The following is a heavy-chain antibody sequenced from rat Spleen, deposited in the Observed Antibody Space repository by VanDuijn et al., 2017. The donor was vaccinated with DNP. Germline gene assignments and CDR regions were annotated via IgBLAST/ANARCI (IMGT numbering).Heavy chain of an antibody. V-gene: IGHV5-7*01. D-gene: IGHD1-2*01. J-gene: IGHJ2*01. CDR3: VRPYRD. CDR1: GFTFRDYY. Sequence: EVQLVESGGGLVQPGRSLKLSCAASGFTFRDYYMAWVRQALKKGLEWVATISYDGSSTYYRDSVQGRFTISRDHAKSTVYLQMDSLRSEDTATYFCVRPYRDWGQGVMVTVSS. CDR2: ISYDGSST.